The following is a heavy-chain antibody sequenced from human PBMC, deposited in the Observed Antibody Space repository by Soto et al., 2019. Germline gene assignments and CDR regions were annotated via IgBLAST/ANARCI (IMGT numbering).Heavy chain of an antibody. D-gene: IGHD3-3*01. Sequence: ASVKVSCKASGYTFTSYGISWVRQAPGQGLEWMGWISAYNGNTNYAQKHQGRVTMTTDTSTSTAYMELRSLRSDDTAVYYCARVDTPLLEWPHWGQGTLVTVSS. V-gene: IGHV1-18*01. CDR3: ARVDTPLLEWPH. CDR2: ISAYNGNT. J-gene: IGHJ4*02. CDR1: GYTFTSYG.